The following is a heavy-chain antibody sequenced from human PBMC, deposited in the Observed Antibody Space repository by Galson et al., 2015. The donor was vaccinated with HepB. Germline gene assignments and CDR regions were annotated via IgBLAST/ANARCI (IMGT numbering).Heavy chain of an antibody. J-gene: IGHJ4*02. V-gene: IGHV3-23*01. D-gene: IGHD6-13*01. Sequence: SLRLSCAASGFTFSSYAMSWVRQAPGKGLEWVSAISGSGGSTYYADSVKGRFTISRDNSKNTLYLQMNSLRAEDTAVYYCAKEGWSSSNTGGYFDYWGQGTLVTVSS. CDR2: ISGSGGST. CDR1: GFTFSSYA. CDR3: AKEGWSSSNTGGYFDY.